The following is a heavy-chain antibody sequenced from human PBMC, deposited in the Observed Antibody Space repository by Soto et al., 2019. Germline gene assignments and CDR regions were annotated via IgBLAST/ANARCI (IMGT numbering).Heavy chain of an antibody. V-gene: IGHV3-11*01. J-gene: IGHJ6*02. CDR2: ISSSGDTT. CDR3: ARERRPSMYYGLSV. Sequence: PGGSLRLSCASSGFTFSDYYMAWIRQSPGKGLEWVSYISSSGDTTAYADSVKGRFTISRDNAKNSLYLQMNSLRAEDTATYYCARERRPSMYYGLSVWGHGTTVTVS. D-gene: IGHD2-2*01. CDR1: GFTFSDYY.